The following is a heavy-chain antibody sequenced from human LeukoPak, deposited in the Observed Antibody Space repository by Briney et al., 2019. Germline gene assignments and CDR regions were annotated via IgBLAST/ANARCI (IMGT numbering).Heavy chain of an antibody. D-gene: IGHD3-9*01. CDR2: IKQDGSQK. J-gene: IGHJ4*02. CDR3: VRGLGTGSY. V-gene: IGHV3-7*03. Sequence: PGGSLRLSCVASGFSFNTFALTWVRQAPGKGLEWVANIKQDGSQKYYVDSVKGRFTISRDNAKNSLYLQMNSLRVEDTAVYYGVRGLGTGSYWGQETLVTVPP. CDR1: GFSFNTFA.